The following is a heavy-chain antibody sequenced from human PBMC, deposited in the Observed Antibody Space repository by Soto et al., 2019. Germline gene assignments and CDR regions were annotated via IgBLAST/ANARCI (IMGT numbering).Heavy chain of an antibody. CDR2: ISAYNGNT. D-gene: IGHD6-19*01. CDR1: GYTFTSYG. CDR3: ARDRYSSGWYHPIQDAFDI. J-gene: IGHJ3*02. V-gene: IGHV1-18*01. Sequence: ASVKVSCKASGYTFTSYGISWVRQAPGQRLEWMGWISAYNGNTNYAQKLQGRVTMTTDTSTSTAYMELRSLRSDDTAVYYCARDRYSSGWYHPIQDAFDIWGQGTMVTVSS.